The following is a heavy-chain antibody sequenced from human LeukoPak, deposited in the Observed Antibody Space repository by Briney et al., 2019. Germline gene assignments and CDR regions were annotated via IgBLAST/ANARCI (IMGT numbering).Heavy chain of an antibody. V-gene: IGHV3-21*01. J-gene: IGHJ4*02. Sequence: GGSLRLSCAASGFTFSSYSMNWVRQAPGKGLEWVSSISSSSSYIYYADSVKGRFTISRDNAKNSLYLQMNSLRAEDTAVYYCARGIRGRPDYFDYWGQGTLVTVSS. CDR2: ISSSSSYI. D-gene: IGHD5-18*01. CDR3: ARGIRGRPDYFDY. CDR1: GFTFSSYS.